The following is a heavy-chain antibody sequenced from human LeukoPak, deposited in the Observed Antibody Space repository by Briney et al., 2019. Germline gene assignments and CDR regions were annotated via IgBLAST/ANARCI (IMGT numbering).Heavy chain of an antibody. CDR1: GGSISSSNW. V-gene: IGHV4-4*02. D-gene: IGHD3-10*01. CDR3: ARDSSGSSSFDY. CDR2: IYHSGSA. Sequence: SETLSLTCAVSGGSISSSNWWSWVRQPPGKGLEWIGEIYHSGSANYNPSLKSRVTISVDKSKNQFSLKLSSVTAADTAVYYCARDSSGSSSFDYWGQGTLVTVSS. J-gene: IGHJ4*02.